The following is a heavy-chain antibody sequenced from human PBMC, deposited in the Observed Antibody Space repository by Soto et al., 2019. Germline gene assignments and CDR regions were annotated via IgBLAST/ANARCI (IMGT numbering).Heavy chain of an antibody. CDR3: ARSVSGWCLPPYYFDY. Sequence: QVQLVQSGAEVKKPGSSVKVSCKASGGTFSSYAISWVRQAPGQGFELMGGIIPIFGTANYAQKFQGRVTITAAKSTSTAYMELSSLRSEDTAVYYCARSVSGWCLPPYYFDYWGQGTLVTVSS. D-gene: IGHD6-19*01. V-gene: IGHV1-69*06. CDR2: IIPIFGTA. J-gene: IGHJ4*02. CDR1: GGTFSSYA.